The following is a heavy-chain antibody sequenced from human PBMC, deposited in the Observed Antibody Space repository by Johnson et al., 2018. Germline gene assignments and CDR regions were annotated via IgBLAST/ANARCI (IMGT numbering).Heavy chain of an antibody. J-gene: IGHJ3*02. Sequence: EVQLLESGGGVVQPGRSLRLSCAASGFTFSSYSLNWVRQAPGKGLERVSYISSSSSTIYYADSVKGRFTISRDNAKNSLYLQMNSLRDEDTAVYYCARVVRLVGATAFDIWGQGTMVTVSS. CDR1: GFTFSSYS. V-gene: IGHV3-48*02. CDR2: ISSSSSTI. CDR3: ARVVRLVGATAFDI. D-gene: IGHD1-26*01.